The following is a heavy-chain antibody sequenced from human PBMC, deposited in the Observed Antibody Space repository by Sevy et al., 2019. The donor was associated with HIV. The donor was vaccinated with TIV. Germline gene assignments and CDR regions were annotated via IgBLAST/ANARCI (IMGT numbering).Heavy chain of an antibody. CDR2: IFYSGST. J-gene: IGHJ4*02. CDR3: ARVYCSGGSCYVDY. D-gene: IGHD2-15*01. V-gene: IGHV4-59*01. CDR1: GGSISSYY. Sequence: SETLSLTCTVSGGSISSYYWSWIRQPPGKGLEWIGYIFYSGSTNYNPTLKSRVTISVDTSKNQFSLKLSSVTAADTAVYYCARVYCSGGSCYVDYWGQGTLVTVSS.